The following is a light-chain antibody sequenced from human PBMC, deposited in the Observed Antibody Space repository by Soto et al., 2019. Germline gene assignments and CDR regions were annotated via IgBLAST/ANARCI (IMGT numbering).Light chain of an antibody. CDR1: SSDVGNYKY. V-gene: IGLV2-14*01. J-gene: IGLJ1*01. CDR2: EVS. Sequence: QSLLTPPASVSGSPGQSITISCTGTSSDVGNYKYVSWYQQHPGKAPKLMIYEVSNRPSGVSNRFSGSKSGNTASLTISGLQAEDETDYYCFSYTSSGTYVFGTGPKVTVL. CDR3: FSYTSSGTYV.